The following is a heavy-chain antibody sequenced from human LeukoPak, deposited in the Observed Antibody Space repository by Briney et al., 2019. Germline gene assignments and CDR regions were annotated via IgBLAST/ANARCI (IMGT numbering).Heavy chain of an antibody. CDR2: ISSNGGST. CDR3: ARDLAVAGIYYYYGMDV. J-gene: IGHJ6*02. V-gene: IGHV3-64*01. CDR1: GFTFSSYA. D-gene: IGHD6-19*01. Sequence: GGSLRLSCAASGFTFSSYAMHWVRQAPGKGLEYVSAISSNGGSTYYANSVKGRFTISRDNSKNTLYLQMGSLRAEDMAVYYCARDLAVAGIYYYYGMDVWGQGTTVTVSS.